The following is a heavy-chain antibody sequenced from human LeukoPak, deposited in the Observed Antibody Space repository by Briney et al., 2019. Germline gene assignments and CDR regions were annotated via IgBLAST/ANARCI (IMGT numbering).Heavy chain of an antibody. J-gene: IGHJ3*02. Sequence: ASVKVSCKASGYTFKSYAISWVRQAPGQGLEWMGWISTYNGDTNYAQKFQGRVTMTTDTSTSTAYMELRSLRSDDTAVYYCARDQDPGAFDIWGQGTMVTVSS. CDR3: ARDQDPGAFDI. CDR2: ISTYNGDT. V-gene: IGHV1-18*01. CDR1: GYTFKSYA.